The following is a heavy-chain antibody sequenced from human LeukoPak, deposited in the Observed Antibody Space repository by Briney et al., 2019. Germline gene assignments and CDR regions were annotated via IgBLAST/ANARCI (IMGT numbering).Heavy chain of an antibody. CDR2: ISCSGSTI. J-gene: IGHJ6*04. D-gene: IGHD1-7*01. Sequence: GGSLRLSCAASVFTFSDYYMSWILQPPGHGLEGVSYISCSGSTIYYADSVKGRFTISRDNAKNSLYLQMNSLRAEDTAVYYCARDSPKLYYYYGMEAWGKGTTVTVSS. V-gene: IGHV3-11*04. CDR3: ARDSPKLYYYYGMEA. CDR1: VFTFSDYY.